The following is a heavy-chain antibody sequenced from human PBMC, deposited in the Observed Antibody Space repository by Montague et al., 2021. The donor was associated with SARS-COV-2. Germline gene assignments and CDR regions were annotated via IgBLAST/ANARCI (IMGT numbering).Heavy chain of an antibody. CDR1: RDSISSHNYS. CDR3: AKDGEALAWGTFDI. J-gene: IGHJ3*02. Sequence: SETLSLTCTVSRDSISSHNYSWAWIRQPPGKGLEWIGSVAYSGLTFYNPSLESRVTISVDTSKKQFSLKVNSVTAADTAVYYCAKDGEALAWGTFDIWGQGTMVTVSS. CDR2: VAYSGLT. D-gene: IGHD3-10*01. V-gene: IGHV4-39*07.